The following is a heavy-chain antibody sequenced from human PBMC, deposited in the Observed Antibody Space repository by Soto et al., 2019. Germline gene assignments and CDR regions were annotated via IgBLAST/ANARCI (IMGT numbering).Heavy chain of an antibody. V-gene: IGHV1-69*08. CDR3: ARDEYSSSSGVYWYFDL. J-gene: IGHJ2*01. CDR2: IIPILGIA. CDR1: GGTFSSYT. D-gene: IGHD6-6*01. Sequence: QVQLVQSGAEVKKPGSSVKVSCKASGGTFSSYTISWVRQAPGQGLEWMGRIIPILGIANYAQKFQGRVTITAEKSTSTAYMELSSLRSEDTAVYYCARDEYSSSSGVYWYFDLWGRGTLVTVSS.